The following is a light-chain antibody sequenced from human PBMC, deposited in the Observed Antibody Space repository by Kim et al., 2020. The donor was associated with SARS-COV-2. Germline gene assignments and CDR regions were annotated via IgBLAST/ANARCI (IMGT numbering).Light chain of an antibody. CDR2: DAT. Sequence: ASVGDRVTITCRASQDISSKLGWYQQKPGKATNLLIYDATSLQSGVPSRFSGSRYGTDFTLTISSLQPEDFATYYCQQTDSFPLTFGGGTKVDIK. CDR3: QQTDSFPLT. V-gene: IGKV1-12*01. J-gene: IGKJ4*01. CDR1: QDISSK.